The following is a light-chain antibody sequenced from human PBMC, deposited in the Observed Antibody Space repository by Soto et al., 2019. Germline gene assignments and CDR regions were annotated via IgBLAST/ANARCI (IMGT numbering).Light chain of an antibody. J-gene: IGKJ2*01. CDR1: QSVSSSY. CDR2: GAS. Sequence: EIVLTQSPGTLSLSPGGRATLSCRASQSVSSSYLAWYQQKPGQAPRPLIYGASSRATGIPDRFSGSGSGTDFTLTISRLEPEDFAVYYCQQYSSSPTYTFGQGTKLEIK. V-gene: IGKV3-20*01. CDR3: QQYSSSPTYT.